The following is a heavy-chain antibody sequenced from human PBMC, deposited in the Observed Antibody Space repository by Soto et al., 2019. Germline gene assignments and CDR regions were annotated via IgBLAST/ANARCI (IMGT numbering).Heavy chain of an antibody. CDR2: IIPIFGTA. CDR1: GGTFSSYA. Sequence: GASVKVYCKASGGTFSSYAISWVRQAPGQGLEWMGGIIPIFGTANYAQKFQGRVTITADESTSTAYMELSSLRSEDTAVYYCARYCYSSGCLPQRDYYYGMDVWGQGTTVTVSS. CDR3: ARYCYSSGCLPQRDYYYGMDV. V-gene: IGHV1-69*13. J-gene: IGHJ6*02. D-gene: IGHD6-19*01.